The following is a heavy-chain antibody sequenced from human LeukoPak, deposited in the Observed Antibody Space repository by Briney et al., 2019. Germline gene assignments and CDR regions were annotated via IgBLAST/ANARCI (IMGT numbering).Heavy chain of an antibody. J-gene: IGHJ3*02. CDR1: GYTLTELS. D-gene: IGHD1-26*01. CDR3: AIDQTGANDAFDI. CDR2: FDPEDGET. V-gene: IGHV1-24*01. Sequence: ASVKVSCKVSGYTLTELSMHWVRQAPGKGLEWMGSFDPEDGETIYAQKFQGRVTMTEDTSTDTAYMEVSSLRSEDTAVYYCAIDQTGANDAFDIWGQGTMVTVSS.